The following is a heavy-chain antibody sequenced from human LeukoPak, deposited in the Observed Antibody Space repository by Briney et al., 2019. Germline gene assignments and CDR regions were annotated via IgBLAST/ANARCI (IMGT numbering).Heavy chain of an antibody. D-gene: IGHD3-10*01. V-gene: IGHV4-39*01. Sequence: SETLSLTCTVSGGSISSTSYYWGWIRQPPGKGLEWIGRIYYSGGTYYNPSLKSRVTISVDTSKNQFSLKLSSVTAADTAVYYCARHDGAHWGQGTLVTVS. CDR2: IYYSGGT. CDR1: GGSISSTSYY. CDR3: ARHDGAH. J-gene: IGHJ4*02.